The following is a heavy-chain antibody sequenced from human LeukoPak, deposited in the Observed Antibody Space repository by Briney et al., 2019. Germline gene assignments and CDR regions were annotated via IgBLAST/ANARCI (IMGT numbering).Heavy chain of an antibody. CDR2: IKQYGSEK. Sequence: GGSLRLSCAASGFTFSSYWMSWVRQAPGKGLEWVANIKQYGSEKYYVDSVKGRFTISRDNAKHSLYLHMNSLRAEDTAVYYCARVTSSTLIDPWGQGTRVTVSS. D-gene: IGHD1-14*01. CDR3: ARVTSSTLIDP. J-gene: IGHJ5*02. V-gene: IGHV3-7*01. CDR1: GFTFSSYW.